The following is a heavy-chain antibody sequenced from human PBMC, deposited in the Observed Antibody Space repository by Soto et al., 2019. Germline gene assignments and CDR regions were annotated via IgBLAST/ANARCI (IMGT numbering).Heavy chain of an antibody. D-gene: IGHD6-6*01. Sequence: ASVKVSCKASGYTFTSYDINWVRQATGQGLEWIGWMNPNSGNTGYAQKFQGRVTMTRNTSISTAYMELSSLRSEDTAVYYCARTLRSIAARPSYYMDVWGKGTTVTVSS. CDR2: MNPNSGNT. CDR1: GYTFTSYD. J-gene: IGHJ6*03. V-gene: IGHV1-8*01. CDR3: ARTLRSIAARPSYYMDV.